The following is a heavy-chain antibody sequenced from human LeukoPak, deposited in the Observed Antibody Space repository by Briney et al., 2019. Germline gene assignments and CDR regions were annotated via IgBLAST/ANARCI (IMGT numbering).Heavy chain of an antibody. V-gene: IGHV3-7*01. J-gene: IGHJ4*02. CDR1: GVIFSSHW. Sequence: GGSLRLWCAACGVIFSSHWMRWVRQAPGKGLEWVANINPDGNDKNYVESVKGRFTISRDNAKNSLYLQMNSLGAEDTAMYYCVRSGSYFSKWGQGTLVTVSS. CDR2: INPDGNDK. CDR3: VRSGSYFSK. D-gene: IGHD1-26*01.